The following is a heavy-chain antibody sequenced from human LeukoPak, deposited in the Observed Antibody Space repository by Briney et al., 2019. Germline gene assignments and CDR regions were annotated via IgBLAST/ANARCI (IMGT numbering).Heavy chain of an antibody. V-gene: IGHV3-30*18. J-gene: IGHJ4*02. CDR3: AKGTIAARPREYYFDY. D-gene: IGHD6-6*01. CDR2: ISYDGSNK. CDR1: GYTFSNYG. Sequence: GGSLRLSCAASGYTFSNYGMHWVRQAPDKGLEWVATISYDGSNKYYADSVKGRFTISRDNSKNTLYLQMNSLRAEDTAVYYCAKGTIAARPREYYFDYWGQGTLVTVSS.